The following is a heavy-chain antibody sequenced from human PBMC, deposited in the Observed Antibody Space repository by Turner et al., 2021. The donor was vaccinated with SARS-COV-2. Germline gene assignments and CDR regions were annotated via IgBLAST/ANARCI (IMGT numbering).Heavy chain of an antibody. Sequence: QLQLQESGPGLVKPSENLSLTCTVSGGTISSSSYYWGWIRQPPGKGLEWIGSIYYSGSTYYNPSLKSRVTISVDTSKNQFSLMLNSLTAAAAAVYYCSSPGGNSGWFFAYDIWGQGTMVTVSS. J-gene: IGHJ3*02. V-gene: IGHV4-39*01. CDR3: SSPGGNSGWFFAYDI. D-gene: IGHD6-19*01. CDR2: IYYSGST. CDR1: GGTISSSSYY.